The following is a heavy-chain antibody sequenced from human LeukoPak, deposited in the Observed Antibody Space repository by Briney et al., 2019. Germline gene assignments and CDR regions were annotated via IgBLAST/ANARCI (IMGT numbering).Heavy chain of an antibody. J-gene: IGHJ4*02. V-gene: IGHV3-23*03. D-gene: IGHD4-17*01. CDR1: GFTFSSHA. CDR2: IDIGGDNT. CDR3: ANEIRPNDY. Sequence: PGGSLRLSCAVSGFTFSSHAWSWVRQAPGRGLEWVSCIDIGGDNTYYADSVKGRFTISRDNSKNTLFLQMDSLRAEDSAVYYCANEIRPNDYWGQGTLVTVSS.